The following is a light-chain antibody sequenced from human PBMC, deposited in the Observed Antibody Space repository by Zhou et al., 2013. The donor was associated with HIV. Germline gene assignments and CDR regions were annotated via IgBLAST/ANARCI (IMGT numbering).Light chain of an antibody. CDR2: GVS. Sequence: EIVLTQSPATLSLSPGERATLSCRASQSVSSSHVAWYQQKPGQAPRLLISGVSYRAAGISDRFSGSGSGTDFTLTISRLEPEDFTVYYCQQYGSSPITFGGGTKGGD. CDR1: QSVSSSH. CDR3: QQYGSSPIT. V-gene: IGKV3-20*01. J-gene: IGKJ4*01.